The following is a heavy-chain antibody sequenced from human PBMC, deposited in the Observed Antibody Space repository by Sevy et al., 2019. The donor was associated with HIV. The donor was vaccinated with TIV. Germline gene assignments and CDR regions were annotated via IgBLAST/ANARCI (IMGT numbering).Heavy chain of an antibody. V-gene: IGHV3-48*02. CDR2: ISSSSSTI. CDR1: GFTFSSYS. CDR3: ARVLYCSGGSGYSGDWFHP. Sequence: GGSLRLSCAASGFTFSSYSMNWVRQAPGKGLEWVSYISSSSSTIYYADSVKGRFTISRDNAKNSLYLQMNSLRDEDTGVYYCARVLYCSGGSGYSGDWFHPWGQGTLGPVSS. J-gene: IGHJ5*02. D-gene: IGHD2-15*01.